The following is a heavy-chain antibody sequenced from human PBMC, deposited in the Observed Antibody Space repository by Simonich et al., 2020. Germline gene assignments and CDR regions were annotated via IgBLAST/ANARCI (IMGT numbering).Heavy chain of an antibody. D-gene: IGHD1-1*01. CDR3: ARANERDY. V-gene: IGHV3-21*01. Sequence: EVQLVESGGGLVKPGGSLRLSCAASGFTFSSYSMNWVRQAPGKGGSGASSISSSSSYKYYADSVKGRFTISRDNAKNSLYLQMNSLRAEDTAVYYCARANERDYWGQGTLVTVSS. J-gene: IGHJ4*02. CDR2: ISSSSSYK. CDR1: GFTFSSYS.